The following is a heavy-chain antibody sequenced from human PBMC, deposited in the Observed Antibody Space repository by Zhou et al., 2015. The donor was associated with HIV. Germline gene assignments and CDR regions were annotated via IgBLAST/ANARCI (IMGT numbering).Heavy chain of an antibody. V-gene: IGHV1-69*01. J-gene: IGHJ4*02. Sequence: QVQLVQSGAEVKKPGSSVKVSCKASGGTFSSYAISWVRQAPGQGLEWMGGIIPIFGTANYAQKFQGRVTITADESTSTAYMELSSLRSEDTAVYYCASKEGAPYYYDSSGYFDYFDYWGQGTLVTVSS. CDR2: IIPIFGTA. CDR1: GGTFSSYA. CDR3: ASKEGAPYYYDSSGYFDYFDY. D-gene: IGHD3-22*01.